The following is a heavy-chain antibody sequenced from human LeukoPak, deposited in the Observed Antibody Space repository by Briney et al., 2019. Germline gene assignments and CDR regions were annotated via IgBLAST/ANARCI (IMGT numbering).Heavy chain of an antibody. V-gene: IGHV3-23*01. Sequence: GGSLRLSCAASGFTFSSYSMNWARQAPGKGLEWVSTISGGGGSTSYADSVKGRFTISRDNSKNTLYVQMNSLRAEDTAVYYCAKDYTSGWYFDSWGQGTLVTVSS. J-gene: IGHJ4*02. D-gene: IGHD6-19*01. CDR2: ISGGGGST. CDR1: GFTFSSYS. CDR3: AKDYTSGWYFDS.